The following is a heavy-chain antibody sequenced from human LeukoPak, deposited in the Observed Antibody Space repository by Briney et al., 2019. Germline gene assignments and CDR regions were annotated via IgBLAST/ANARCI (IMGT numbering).Heavy chain of an antibody. CDR1: GYTFTDYY. V-gene: IGHV1-2*06. CDR2: INPNSGLT. D-gene: IGHD6-13*01. Sequence: ASVKVSCKASGYTFTDYYIHWVRQAPGQGLEWMGRINPNSGLTNYVQKFQDRVTMTRDTSISTAYMELYRLRSDDTAVYYCARDPYRAPAASSPTYWGQGTLVTVSS. CDR3: ARDPYRAPAASSPTY. J-gene: IGHJ4*02.